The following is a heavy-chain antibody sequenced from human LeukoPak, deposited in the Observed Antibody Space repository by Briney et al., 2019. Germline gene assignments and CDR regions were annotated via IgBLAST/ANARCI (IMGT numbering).Heavy chain of an antibody. J-gene: IGHJ4*02. D-gene: IGHD5-18*01. CDR3: ARCSAIQLCFYY. CDR1: GGSFSGYY. V-gene: IGHV4-34*01. Sequence: SETLSLTCAASGGSFSGYYWSWIRQAPGKGLEWIWDINPSGSTTYNPSLESRVTISVDTSKNQFSLKLSSVAATDTAVYYCARCSAIQLCFYYRGEGTLVTASS. CDR2: INPSGST.